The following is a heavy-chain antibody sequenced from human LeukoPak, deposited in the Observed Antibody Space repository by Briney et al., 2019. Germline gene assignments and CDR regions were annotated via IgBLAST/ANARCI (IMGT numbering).Heavy chain of an antibody. CDR3: APRVVVITAPFDY. Sequence: PGGSLRLSCAASGFTFSDYYMSWIRQAPGQGLEWVSYISSSGSTIYYADPVKGRFTISRDNAKNSLYLQMNSLRAEDTAVYYCAPRVVVITAPFDYWGQGTLVTVSS. V-gene: IGHV3-11*04. J-gene: IGHJ4*02. CDR2: ISSSGSTI. CDR1: GFTFSDYY. D-gene: IGHD2-21*01.